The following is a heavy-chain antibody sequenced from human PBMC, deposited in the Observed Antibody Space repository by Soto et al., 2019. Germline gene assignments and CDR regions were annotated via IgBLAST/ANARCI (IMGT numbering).Heavy chain of an antibody. CDR3: AKDTYGALGDY. J-gene: IGHJ4*02. Sequence: EEQLLESGGGLVQPGGSLRLSCAASGFTFSTFAMSWVRQAPGKGLEWVSALSGSGGTIYYADSVKGRVTISRDNSKNTLYLQMNSLRVEDTAIYYCAKDTYGALGDYWGQGTLVTVSS. CDR2: LSGSGGTI. CDR1: GFTFSTFA. D-gene: IGHD4-17*01. V-gene: IGHV3-23*01.